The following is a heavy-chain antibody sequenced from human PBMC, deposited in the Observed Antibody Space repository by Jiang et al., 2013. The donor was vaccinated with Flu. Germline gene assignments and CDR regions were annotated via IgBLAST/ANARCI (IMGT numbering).Heavy chain of an antibody. Sequence: KPTQTLTLTCTFSGFSLSTSGMCVSWIRQPPGKALEWLARIDWDDDKYYSTSLKTRLTISKDTSKNQVVLTMTNMDPVDTATYYCARVLLWFGFYAFDIWGQGTMVTVSS. V-gene: IGHV2-70*11. CDR1: GFSLSTSGMC. J-gene: IGHJ3*02. CDR2: IDWDDDK. CDR3: ARVLLWFGFYAFDI. D-gene: IGHD3-10*01.